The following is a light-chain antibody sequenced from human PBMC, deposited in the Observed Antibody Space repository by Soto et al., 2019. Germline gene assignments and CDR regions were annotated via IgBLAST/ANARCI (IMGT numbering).Light chain of an antibody. V-gene: IGLV2-11*01. CDR1: SSDVGGYNY. Sequence: QSALTQPRSVSGSPGQSVTISCTGTSSDVGGYNYVSWYQQHPGKAPKLMIYDVSKRPSGVPDRFSGSKSGNTASLTISGLQAEDEADYYGCSYAGCYPHVVFGGGTQLTVL. CDR3: CSYAGCYPHVV. J-gene: IGLJ2*01. CDR2: DVS.